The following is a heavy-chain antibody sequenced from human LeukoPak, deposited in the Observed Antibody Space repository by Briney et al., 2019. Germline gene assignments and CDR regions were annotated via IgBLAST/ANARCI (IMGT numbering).Heavy chain of an antibody. J-gene: IGHJ4*02. Sequence: SETLSLTCAVYGGSFSPYYWSWIRQPPGKGLEWIGEINHSGSTNYNPSLKSRVAISVDTSKNQFSLRLSSVTAADTAVYYCARGGFYCGGDCYVDYWGQGTLVTVSS. CDR3: ARGGFYCGGDCYVDY. CDR1: GGSFSPYY. V-gene: IGHV4-34*01. D-gene: IGHD2-21*02. CDR2: INHSGST.